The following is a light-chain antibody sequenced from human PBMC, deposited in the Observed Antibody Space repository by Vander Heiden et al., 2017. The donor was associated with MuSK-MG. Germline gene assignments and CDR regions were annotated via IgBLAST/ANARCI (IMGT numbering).Light chain of an antibody. CDR3: QQYNNWPPRT. V-gene: IGKV3-15*01. J-gene: IGKJ4*01. CDR2: GAS. Sequence: EIVISRTPATRSVSPGERATLSCRSIQSVSSNLAWYQQKPGQAPRLLIYGASTMATGIPARFSGSGSGTEFTLTISSLQSEDFAVYYCQQYNNWPPRTFGRGTKVEIK. CDR1: QSVSSN.